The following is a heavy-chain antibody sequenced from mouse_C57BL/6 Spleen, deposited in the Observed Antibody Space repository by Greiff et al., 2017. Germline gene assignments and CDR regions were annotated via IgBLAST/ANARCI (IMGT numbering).Heavy chain of an antibody. J-gene: IGHJ2*01. D-gene: IGHD4-1*02. CDR3: LNWDFDY. Sequence: QVQLQQSGAELVRPGASVTLSCKASGYTFTDYEMHWVKQTPVHGLEWIGAIDPETGGTAYNQKFKGKAILTADKSSSTAYMELRSLTSEDSAVYYSLNWDFDYWGQGTTLTGSS. CDR1: GYTFTDYE. V-gene: IGHV1-15*01. CDR2: IDPETGGT.